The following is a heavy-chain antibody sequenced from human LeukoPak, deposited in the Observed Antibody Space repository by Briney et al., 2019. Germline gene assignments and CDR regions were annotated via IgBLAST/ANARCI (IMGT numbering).Heavy chain of an antibody. CDR3: AKGSALYYYDSSGGEIDY. CDR1: GFTFSSYA. CDR2: ISYDGSNK. J-gene: IGHJ4*02. D-gene: IGHD3-22*01. Sequence: GRSLRLSCAASGFTFSSYAMHWVRQAPGKGLEWVAVISYDGSNKYYADSVKGRFTISRDNSKNTLYLQMNSLRAEDTAVYYCAKGSALYYYDSSGGEIDYWGQGTLVTVSS. V-gene: IGHV3-30*04.